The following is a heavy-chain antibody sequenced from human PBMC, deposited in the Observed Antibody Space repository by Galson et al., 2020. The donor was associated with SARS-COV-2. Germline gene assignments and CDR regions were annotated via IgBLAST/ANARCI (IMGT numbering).Heavy chain of an antibody. Sequence: SQTLSLTCTVSGGSISSGLYYWSWIRQHPGQGLEWIGYISYSGSTYYNPSLKSRVTMSVDTSKNQFSLNLRSVTAADTAVYHCARADYYYGSSGPYYFDYWGQGTLVTVSS. J-gene: IGHJ4*02. CDR2: ISYSGST. CDR1: GGSISSGLYY. CDR3: ARADYYYGSSGPYYFDY. D-gene: IGHD3-22*01. V-gene: IGHV4-31*03.